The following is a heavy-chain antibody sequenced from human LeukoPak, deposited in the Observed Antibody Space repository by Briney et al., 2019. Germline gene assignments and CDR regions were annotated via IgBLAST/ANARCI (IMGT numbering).Heavy chain of an antibody. Sequence: PGGSLRLSCAASGFTFSSYWMSWVRQAPGKGLEWVANIKQDGSGKYYVDSVKGRFTISRDNAKNSLYLQMNSLRAEDTAVYYCSRGEKQWLVRAPHFDYWGQGTLVTVSS. CDR2: IKQDGSGK. J-gene: IGHJ4*02. CDR3: SRGEKQWLVRAPHFDY. D-gene: IGHD6-19*01. CDR1: GFTFSSYW. V-gene: IGHV3-7*01.